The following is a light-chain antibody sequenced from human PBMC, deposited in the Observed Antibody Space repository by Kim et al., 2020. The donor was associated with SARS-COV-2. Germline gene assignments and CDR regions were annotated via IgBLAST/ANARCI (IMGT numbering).Light chain of an antibody. CDR1: SLRSYY. V-gene: IGLV3-19*01. CDR2: DKN. Sequence: LGQTVRITCQGDSLRSYYPSWYQQKPGQAPILVLYDKNNRPSGIPDRFSGSSSGNTASLTITGAQAEDEADYYCNSRDSSGYHHVLFGGGTQLTVL. CDR3: NSRDSSGYHHVL. J-gene: IGLJ2*01.